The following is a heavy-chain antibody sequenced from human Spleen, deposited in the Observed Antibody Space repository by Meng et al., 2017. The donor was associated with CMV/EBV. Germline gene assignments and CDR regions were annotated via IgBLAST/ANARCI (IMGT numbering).Heavy chain of an antibody. V-gene: IGHV3-30*02. D-gene: IGHD4-11*01. J-gene: IGHJ6*02. CDR3: AKENYMTTVTKDYYYGMDV. CDR2: IRYDGSNK. Sequence: GESLKISCAASGFTFSSYGMHWVRQAPGKGLEWVAFIRYDGSNKYYADSVKGRFTISRDNSKNTLYLQMNSLRAEDTAIYYCAKENYMTTVTKDYYYGMDVWGQGTTVTVSS. CDR1: GFTFSSYG.